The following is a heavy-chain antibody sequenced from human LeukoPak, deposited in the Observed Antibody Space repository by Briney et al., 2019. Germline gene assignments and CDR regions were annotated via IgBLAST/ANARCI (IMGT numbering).Heavy chain of an antibody. CDR3: ATGSHLDY. CDR1: GFTFSSYW. CDR2: IKQDGSEI. V-gene: IGHV3-7*05. D-gene: IGHD3-10*01. Sequence: GGSLRLSCAASGFTFSSYWMNWVRQAPGKGLEWVANIKQDGSEIYYVDSVKGRFTISRDNAMNSLYLQMNSLRTEDTAVYYCATGSHLDYWGQGTLVTVSS. J-gene: IGHJ4*02.